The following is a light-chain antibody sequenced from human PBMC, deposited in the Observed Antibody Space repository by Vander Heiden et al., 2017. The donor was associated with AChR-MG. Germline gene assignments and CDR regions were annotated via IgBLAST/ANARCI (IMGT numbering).Light chain of an antibody. J-gene: IGLJ3*02. V-gene: IGLV1-40*01. CDR1: TSNIGAGYD. CDR2: GNN. Sequence: QSVLTQPPSVSGAPGQRVTIPCTGSTSNIGAGYDVHWYQQLPGAAPKLLIFGNNNRPSGVPDRFSGSKSDTSASLAITGLQAEDEADYYCHSYDTSLSGWVFGGGTKLTGL. CDR3: HSYDTSLSGWV.